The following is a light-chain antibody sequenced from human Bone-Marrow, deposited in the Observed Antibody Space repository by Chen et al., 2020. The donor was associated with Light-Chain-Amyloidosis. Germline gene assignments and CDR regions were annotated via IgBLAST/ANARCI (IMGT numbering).Light chain of an antibody. J-gene: IGLJ3*02. CDR3: QVWDRSSDRPV. V-gene: IGLV3-21*02. Sequence: SYVLTQPSSVSVPPGQTATNACGGKNIGSTSVHWYQQTPGQAPLLVVYDDSDRPSGIPERLSGSNSGNTATLTISRVEAGDEADYCCQVWDRSSDRPVFGGGTKLTVL. CDR2: DDS. CDR1: NIGSTS.